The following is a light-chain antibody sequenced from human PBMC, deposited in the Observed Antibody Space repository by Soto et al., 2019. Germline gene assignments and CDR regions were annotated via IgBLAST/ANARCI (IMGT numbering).Light chain of an antibody. CDR1: QSIGGY. CDR3: QQSYSNPFT. J-gene: IGKJ3*01. V-gene: IGKV1-39*01. CDR2: AAS. Sequence: DIQMTQSPSSLSASVGDRVTVTCRSSQSIGGYLNWYQQKPGKAPKLLMHAASTLQSGVPSRFSGSGSGTDYTLTISSLQPEDFATYCCQQSYSNPFTFGPGTKVDNK.